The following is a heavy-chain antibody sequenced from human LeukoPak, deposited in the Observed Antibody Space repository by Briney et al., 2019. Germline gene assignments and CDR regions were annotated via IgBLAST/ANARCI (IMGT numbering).Heavy chain of an antibody. D-gene: IGHD1-26*01. Sequence: GGSLRLSCAASGFTFTSYWMHWVRQAPGKGLVWVSRINSDGTNTSYADSVKGRFTISRDNAKNMLYLEMNSLRVDGTSVYYCVRGAPFDYWGQGTLVTVSS. CDR2: INSDGTNT. V-gene: IGHV3-74*01. J-gene: IGHJ4*02. CDR3: VRGAPFDY. CDR1: GFTFTSYW.